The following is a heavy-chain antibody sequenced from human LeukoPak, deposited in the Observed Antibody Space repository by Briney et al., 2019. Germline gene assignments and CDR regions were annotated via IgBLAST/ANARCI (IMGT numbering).Heavy chain of an antibody. CDR3: TRGGLRGAFDI. Sequence: GSLRLSCAASGCTFSSYAMTWVRQAPGKGLEWVSVISGSGNSTSYADSVKGRFTISRDNSKNTLYLQMISLRAEDTAIYYCTRGGLRGAFDIWGQGTMVTVSS. V-gene: IGHV3-23*01. CDR2: ISGSGNST. D-gene: IGHD2-21*01. J-gene: IGHJ3*02. CDR1: GCTFSSYA.